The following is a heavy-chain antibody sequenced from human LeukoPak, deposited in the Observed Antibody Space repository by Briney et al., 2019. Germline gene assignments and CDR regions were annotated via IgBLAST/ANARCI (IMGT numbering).Heavy chain of an antibody. D-gene: IGHD4-17*01. CDR1: GFSLSTSGVG. Sequence: SGPTLVKPTQTLTLTCTFSGFSLSTSGVGVGWIRQPPGKAPEWLALIYWDDDKRYSPSLKSRLTITKDTSKNQVVLTMTNMDPVDTATYYCAPTVTNGWFDPWGQGTLVTVSS. CDR3: APTVTNGWFDP. V-gene: IGHV2-5*02. CDR2: IYWDDDK. J-gene: IGHJ5*02.